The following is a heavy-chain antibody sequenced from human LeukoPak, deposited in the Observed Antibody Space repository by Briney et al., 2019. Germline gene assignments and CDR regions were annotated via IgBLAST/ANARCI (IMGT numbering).Heavy chain of an antibody. CDR3: ARDYCGGDCYPFDY. D-gene: IGHD2-21*02. CDR1: GFTFDDYG. CDR2: INWNGGGT. Sequence: GSLRLSCAASGFTFDDYGVSWVRQAPGKGLEWVSGINWNGGGTGYADSVKGRFTISRDNAKKSVYLKMNSLRGEDTALYYCARDYCGGDCYPFDYWGQGALVTVSS. V-gene: IGHV3-20*04. J-gene: IGHJ4*02.